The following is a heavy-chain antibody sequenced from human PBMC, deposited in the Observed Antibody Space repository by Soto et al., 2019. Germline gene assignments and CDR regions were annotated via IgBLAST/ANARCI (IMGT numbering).Heavy chain of an antibody. CDR3: AGGSGSYFRANWFDP. Sequence: GGSLRLSCAASGFTFSSYSMNWVRQAPGKGLEWVSSISSSSSYIYYADSVKGRFTISRDNAKNSLYLQMTSLRAEDTAVYYCAGGSGSYFRANWFDPWGQGTLVTVSS. CDR2: ISSSSSYI. V-gene: IGHV3-21*01. D-gene: IGHD1-26*01. J-gene: IGHJ5*02. CDR1: GFTFSSYS.